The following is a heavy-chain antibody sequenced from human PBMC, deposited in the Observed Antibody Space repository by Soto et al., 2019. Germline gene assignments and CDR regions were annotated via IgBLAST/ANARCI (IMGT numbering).Heavy chain of an antibody. Sequence: QVQLVESGGGVVQPGRSLRLSCAASGFTFSSYGMHWVRQAPGKGLEWVAVISYDGSNKYYADSVKGRFTISRDNSKNTLYLQMNSLRAEDTAVYYCAKDRLVATSTHLDYWGKGTLVTVSS. CDR1: GFTFSSYG. V-gene: IGHV3-30*18. CDR2: ISYDGSNK. J-gene: IGHJ4*02. CDR3: AKDRLVATSTHLDY. D-gene: IGHD5-12*01.